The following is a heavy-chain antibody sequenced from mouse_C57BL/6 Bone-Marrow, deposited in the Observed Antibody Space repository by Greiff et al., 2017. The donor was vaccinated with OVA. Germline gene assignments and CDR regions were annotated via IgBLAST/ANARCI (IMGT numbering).Heavy chain of an antibody. Sequence: VQLQQSGPVLVKPGASVKMSCKASGYTFTDYYMNWVKQSHGKSLEWIGVINPYNGGTSYNQKFKGKATLTVDKSSSTAYMELNSLTSEDSAVYYCARDINYPFYAMDYWGQGTSVTVSS. V-gene: IGHV1-19*01. J-gene: IGHJ4*01. CDR2: INPYNGGT. CDR3: ARDINYPFYAMDY. D-gene: IGHD2-1*01. CDR1: GYTFTDYY.